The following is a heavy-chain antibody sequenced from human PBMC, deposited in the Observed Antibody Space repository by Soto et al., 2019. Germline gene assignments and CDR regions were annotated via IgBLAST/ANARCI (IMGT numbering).Heavy chain of an antibody. CDR1: GFTFSSYA. D-gene: IGHD2-15*01. V-gene: IGHV3-30-3*01. CDR2: ISYDGSNK. J-gene: IGHJ5*02. CDR3: AREGRKRDGLRGWFDP. Sequence: QVQLVESGGGVVQPGRSLRLSCAASGFTFSSYAMHWVRQAPGKGLEWVAVISYDGSNKYYADSVKGRFTISRDNSKNXLDRPTNSLRAEETAVYYCAREGRKRDGLRGWFDPWGQGTLVTVSS.